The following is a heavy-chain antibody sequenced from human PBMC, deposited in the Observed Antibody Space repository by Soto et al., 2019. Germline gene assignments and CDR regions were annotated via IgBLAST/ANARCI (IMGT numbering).Heavy chain of an antibody. CDR2: MNRGGSS. J-gene: IGHJ6*03. Sequence: QVQLHQWGAGLLKPSETLSLTCSVYGESFSGFFWTWVRLPPGQGLEWIGEMNRGGSSNYNPSLKSRVTISVDASKNQFSLTLTSVTAADTGVYFCARRIPGYRHYMDFWGKGTTVTVSS. D-gene: IGHD3-16*02. CDR1: GESFSGFF. V-gene: IGHV4-34*01. CDR3: ARRIPGYRHYMDF.